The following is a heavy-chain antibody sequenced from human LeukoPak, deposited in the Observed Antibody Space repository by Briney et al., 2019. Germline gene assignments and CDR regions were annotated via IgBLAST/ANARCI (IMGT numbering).Heavy chain of an antibody. J-gene: IGHJ4*02. CDR2: INHSGST. V-gene: IGHV4-34*01. CDR3: ARGYDYVWGSYVYYFDY. CDR1: GGSFSGYY. Sequence: PSETLSLTCAVYGGSFSGYYWSWIRQPPGKGLEWIGEINHSGSTNYNPSLKSRVTISVDTSKNQFSLKLSSVTAADTAVYYCARGYDYVWGSYVYYFDYWGQGTLVTVSS. D-gene: IGHD3-16*01.